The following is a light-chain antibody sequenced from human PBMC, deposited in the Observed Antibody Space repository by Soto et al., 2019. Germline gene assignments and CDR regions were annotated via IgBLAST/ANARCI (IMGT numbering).Light chain of an antibody. CDR3: QQYNSYSMT. Sequence: DIPMTQSPSTLSASVGDRVTITCRASQSISSWLAWYQQKPGKAPKLLIYDASSLESGVPSRFSGSGSGTEFTLTISSLQPDDSATYYCQQYNSYSMTFGQGTKVEIK. CDR2: DAS. V-gene: IGKV1-5*01. J-gene: IGKJ1*01. CDR1: QSISSW.